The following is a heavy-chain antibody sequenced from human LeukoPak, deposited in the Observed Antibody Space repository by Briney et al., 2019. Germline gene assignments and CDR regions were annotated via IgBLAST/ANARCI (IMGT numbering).Heavy chain of an antibody. CDR3: ARAGPYDSSGYYH. Sequence: ASVKVSCKASGYTFTGYYMHWVRQAPGQGLEWMGWINPNSGGTNYAQKFQGRVTMTRDTSISTAYMELSRLRSDDTAVYYCARAGPYDSSGYYHWGQGTLVTVSS. CDR1: GYTFTGYY. J-gene: IGHJ5*02. D-gene: IGHD3-22*01. V-gene: IGHV1-2*02. CDR2: INPNSGGT.